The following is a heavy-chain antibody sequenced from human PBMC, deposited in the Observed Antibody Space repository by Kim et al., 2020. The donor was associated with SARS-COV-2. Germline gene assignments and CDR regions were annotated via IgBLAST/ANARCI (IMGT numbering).Heavy chain of an antibody. Sequence: SETLSLTCAVYGGSFSGYYWSWIRQPPGKGLEWIGEINHSGSTNYNPSLKSRVTISVDTSKNQFSLKLSSVTAADTAVYYCARGVFAVYCSSTSCYSYY. CDR3: ARGVFAVYCSSTSCYSYY. CDR1: GGSFSGYY. D-gene: IGHD2-2*02. CDR2: INHSGST. V-gene: IGHV4-34*01. J-gene: IGHJ6*01.